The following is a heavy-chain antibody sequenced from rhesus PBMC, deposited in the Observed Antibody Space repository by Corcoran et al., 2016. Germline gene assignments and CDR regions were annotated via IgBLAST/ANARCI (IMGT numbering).Heavy chain of an antibody. CDR2: INGNSGST. CDR3: AREDVVVVSAGHNSLDV. Sequence: QVQLQESGPGLVKPSETLSLTCAVSGASISSYWWNWIRQPPGKGLEWIGEINGNSGSTNYNPSLKSRVTISKDASKNQFSLKLSSVTAADTAVYYCAREDVVVVSAGHNSLDVWGRGVLVTVSS. J-gene: IGHJ5-2*02. D-gene: IGHD2-39*02. V-gene: IGHV4-80*01. CDR1: GASISSYW.